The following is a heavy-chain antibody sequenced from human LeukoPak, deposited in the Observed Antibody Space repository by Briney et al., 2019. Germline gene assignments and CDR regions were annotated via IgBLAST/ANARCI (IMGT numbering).Heavy chain of an antibody. D-gene: IGHD3-10*01. CDR1: GFTFRSYW. V-gene: IGHV3-7*03. CDR3: ARETPYGSLTLDY. J-gene: IGHJ4*02. Sequence: GGSLRLSCAASGFTFRSYWTSWVRQAPGKGLEWVANMQPDGGEKYYVDSVKGRFTISRDNAKNSLYLQMNSLRAEDTAVYYCARETPYGSLTLDYWGQGTRVTVSS. CDR2: MQPDGGEK.